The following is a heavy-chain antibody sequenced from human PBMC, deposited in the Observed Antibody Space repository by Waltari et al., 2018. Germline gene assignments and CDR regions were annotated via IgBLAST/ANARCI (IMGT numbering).Heavy chain of an antibody. V-gene: IGHV4-34*01. Sequence: QVQLQQWGAGLLKPSETLSLTCAGYGGSFSGYYWSWIRQPRGKGLEWIGEINHSGSTNYNPSLKSRVTISVDTSKNQFSLKLSSVTAADTAVYYCARGGAFLEWLTYYYYYYGMDVWGQGTTVTVSS. CDR3: ARGGAFLEWLTYYYYYYGMDV. D-gene: IGHD3-3*01. J-gene: IGHJ6*02. CDR1: GGSFSGYY. CDR2: INHSGST.